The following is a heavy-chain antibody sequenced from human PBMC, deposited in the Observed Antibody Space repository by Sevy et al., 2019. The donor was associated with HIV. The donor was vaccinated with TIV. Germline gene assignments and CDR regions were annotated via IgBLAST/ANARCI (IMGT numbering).Heavy chain of an antibody. J-gene: IGHJ4*02. V-gene: IGHV1-24*01. CDR2: FDPEDGER. Sequence: ASVKVSCKASGHTLTDLSMHWVRQAPGKGFEWIGRFDPEDGERIYGQKFQGRVTMTEDTSTDTAYMELSSLRSEDTAVYYCSATREYYSDSYGYFDYWGQRTLVTVSS. CDR1: GHTLTDLS. CDR3: SATREYYSDSYGYFDY. D-gene: IGHD3-22*01.